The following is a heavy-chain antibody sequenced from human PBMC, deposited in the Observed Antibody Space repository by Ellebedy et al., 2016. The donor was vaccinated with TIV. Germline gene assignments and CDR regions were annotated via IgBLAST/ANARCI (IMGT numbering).Heavy chain of an antibody. CDR1: GFAFSASG. CDR2: IWFDGSRK. Sequence: GESLKISCAASGFAFSASGTHWVRQAPGKGLEWVAVIWFDGSRKYYIDSVKGRFTISRDNSENTLFLQMNSLRAEDTGVYYCARDGDDSGGRPDYWGQGTLVTVSS. CDR3: ARDGDDSGGRPDY. D-gene: IGHD4-23*01. V-gene: IGHV3-33*08. J-gene: IGHJ4*02.